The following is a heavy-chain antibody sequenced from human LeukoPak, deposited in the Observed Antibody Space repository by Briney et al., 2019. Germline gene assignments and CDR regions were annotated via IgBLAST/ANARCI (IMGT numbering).Heavy chain of an antibody. CDR2: IYYSGTT. CDR1: RGSISSSNYY. CDR3: ASFRKRGGAFDI. V-gene: IGHV4-39*07. J-gene: IGHJ3*02. Sequence: PSETLSLICSVSRGSISSSNYYWGWIRQPPGKGLEWSGNIYYSGTTYYNPSLPSLKSRVTILVDTSKNQFSLKLRSVTAADTAVYYCASFRKRGGAFDIWGQGTMVTVSS.